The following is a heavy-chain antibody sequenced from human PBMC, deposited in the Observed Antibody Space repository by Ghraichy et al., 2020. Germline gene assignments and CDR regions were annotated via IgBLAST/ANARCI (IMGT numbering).Heavy chain of an antibody. Sequence: AEVKVSCEASGYSFTAYYIHWVRQAPGQGLEWMGWINPNSGSTNFAQKFQDRVTLTRDTSISTAYMELSRLRSDDTAMYYCARIYTGSYYFDYWGQGTLVTVSS. CDR2: INPNSGST. V-gene: IGHV1-2*02. J-gene: IGHJ4*02. D-gene: IGHD1-26*01. CDR1: GYSFTAYY. CDR3: ARIYTGSYYFDY.